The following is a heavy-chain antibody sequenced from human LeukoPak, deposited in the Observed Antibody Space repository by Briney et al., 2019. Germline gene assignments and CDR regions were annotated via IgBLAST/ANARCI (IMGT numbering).Heavy chain of an antibody. D-gene: IGHD6-19*01. CDR1: GFTFSTYS. CDR3: AKVAVAGTEEGIDY. CDR2: IAISSDYI. V-gene: IGHV3-21*06. Sequence: GGSLRLSCAASGFTFSTYSMNWVRQAPGKGLEWVSSIAISSDYIYYAGSLKGRFTISRDNAKNSLYLHMNSLRPDDTAVYYCAKVAVAGTEEGIDYWGQGTLVTVSS. J-gene: IGHJ4*02.